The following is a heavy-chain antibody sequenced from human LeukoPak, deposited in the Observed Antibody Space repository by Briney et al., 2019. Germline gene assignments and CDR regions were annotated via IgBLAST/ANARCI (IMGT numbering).Heavy chain of an antibody. V-gene: IGHV3-30*02. D-gene: IGHD3-9*01. J-gene: IGHJ4*02. CDR3: AKSNDWSGMYYFDY. CDR2: MQYDGINK. CDR1: GFILSSYD. Sequence: GGSLRLSCAASGFILSSYDMHWVRQAPGKGLEWVAFMQYDGINKYYADSVKGRFTISRDNSKNTLYLQMNGLRAEDTAVFYCAKSNDWSGMYYFDYWGQGTLVTVSS.